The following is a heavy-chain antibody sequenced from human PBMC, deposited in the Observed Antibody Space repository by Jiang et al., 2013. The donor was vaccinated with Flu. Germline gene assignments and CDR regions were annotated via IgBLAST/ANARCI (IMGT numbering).Heavy chain of an antibody. J-gene: IGHJ4*02. D-gene: IGHD2-15*01. CDR3: ARGDSPEYYFDY. CDR2: IYYSGST. V-gene: IGHV4-39*01. CDR1: GGSISSSSYY. Sequence: GGSISSSSYYWGWIRQPPGKGLEWIGSIYYSGSTYYNPSLKSRVTISVDTSKNQFSLKLSSVTAADTAVYYCARGDSPEYYFDYWGQGTLVTVSS.